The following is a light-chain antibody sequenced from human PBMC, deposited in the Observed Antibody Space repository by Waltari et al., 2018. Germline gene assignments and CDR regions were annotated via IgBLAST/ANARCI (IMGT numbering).Light chain of an antibody. CDR1: QSVSSN. V-gene: IGKV3-15*01. CDR2: DAT. Sequence: DIVLTHSPATLSVSPGERATLPCRDSQSVSSNLAWYQQKPSQAPRLLIYDATTRATGIPARFSGSGDGTAFTLTISSLQSEDFAVYYGQQYKNWPPETFRQGTKVE. J-gene: IGKJ1*01. CDR3: QQYKNWPPET.